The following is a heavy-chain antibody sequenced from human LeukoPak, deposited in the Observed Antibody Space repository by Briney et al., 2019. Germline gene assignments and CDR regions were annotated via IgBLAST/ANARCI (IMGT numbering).Heavy chain of an antibody. CDR1: GFTFSSYA. CDR3: AKVGSGRSFDI. CDR2: ISGSSDST. V-gene: IGHV3-23*01. Sequence: PGGSLRLPCAASGFTFSSYAMSWVRQAPGKGLEWVSVISGSSDSTYYADSVKGRFTISRDNSKNTLYLQMNSLTAEDTAVYYCAKVGSGRSFDIWGQGTMVTVSS. D-gene: IGHD1-26*01. J-gene: IGHJ3*02.